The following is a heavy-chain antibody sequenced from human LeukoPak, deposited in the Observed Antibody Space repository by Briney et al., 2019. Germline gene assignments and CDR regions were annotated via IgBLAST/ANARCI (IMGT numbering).Heavy chain of an antibody. V-gene: IGHV3-48*04. Sequence: QSGGSLRLSCAASGFTFSIYAMSWVRQAPGKGLEWVSYISSSGSTIYYADSVKGRFTISRDNAKNSLYLQMNGLRAEGTAVYYCARDNYYGSGSYLLYYYYGMDVWGQGTTVTVSS. CDR1: GFTFSIYA. J-gene: IGHJ6*02. CDR3: ARDNYYGSGSYLLYYYYGMDV. CDR2: ISSSGSTI. D-gene: IGHD3-10*01.